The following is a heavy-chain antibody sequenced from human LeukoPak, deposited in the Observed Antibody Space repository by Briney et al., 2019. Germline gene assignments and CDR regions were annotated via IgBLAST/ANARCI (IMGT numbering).Heavy chain of an antibody. Sequence: GGSLRLSCAASGFTFSSYAMHWVRQAPGKGLEGVAVISYDGSNKYYADSVKRRFTISRDNSKNTLYLQMNSLRAEDTAVYYCARAWSLRYFDYWGQGTLVTVSS. CDR1: GFTFSSYA. J-gene: IGHJ4*02. CDR2: ISYDGSNK. CDR3: ARAWSLRYFDY. V-gene: IGHV3-30-3*01. D-gene: IGHD1-26*01.